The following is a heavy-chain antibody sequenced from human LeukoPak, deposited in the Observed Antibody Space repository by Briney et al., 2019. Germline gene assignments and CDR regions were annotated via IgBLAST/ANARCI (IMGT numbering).Heavy chain of an antibody. D-gene: IGHD4-23*01. CDR1: GFTFSGSA. CDR2: IRSKANSYAT. J-gene: IGHJ4*02. V-gene: IGHV3-73*01. Sequence: LGGSLRLSCAASGFTFSGSAMHWVRQASGKGLEWVGRIRSKANSYATAYAASLKGRFTISRDDSKNTAYLQMNSLKTEDTAVYYCTRRTVVNGGLDYWGQGTLVTVSS. CDR3: TRRTVVNGGLDY.